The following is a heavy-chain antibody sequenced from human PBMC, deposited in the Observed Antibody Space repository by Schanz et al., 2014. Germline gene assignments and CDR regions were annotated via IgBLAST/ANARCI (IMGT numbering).Heavy chain of an antibody. D-gene: IGHD1-26*01. J-gene: IGHJ5*02. CDR3: ARDGSGVLGAPYWFDP. CDR1: GDTFTDYG. V-gene: IGHV1-18*04. Sequence: QVQLVQSGSELKKPGASVKVSCKASGDTFTDYGISWVRQAPGQGFEWMAWTNLKNGHTNYAQKFQGRVTMTRDTATRTAFMELRSLRSDDTAVYYCARDGSGVLGAPYWFDPWGQGTLVTVSS. CDR2: TNLKNGHT.